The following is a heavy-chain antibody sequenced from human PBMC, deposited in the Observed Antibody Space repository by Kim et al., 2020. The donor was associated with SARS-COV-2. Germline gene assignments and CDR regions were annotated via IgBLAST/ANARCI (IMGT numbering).Heavy chain of an antibody. CDR3: ARARTVGTNGWSPGGY. CDR1: GLTFTSYG. J-gene: IGHJ4*02. V-gene: IGHV1-18*01. CDR2: ISAYNGNT. Sequence: ASVKVSCKASGLTFTSYGFIWVRQAPGRGLEWMGWISAYNGNTNYAQKLQGRVTMTTDTSTNTAYMELRSLRSEDSAVYFCARARTVGTNGWSPGGYWGQ. D-gene: IGHD1-26*01.